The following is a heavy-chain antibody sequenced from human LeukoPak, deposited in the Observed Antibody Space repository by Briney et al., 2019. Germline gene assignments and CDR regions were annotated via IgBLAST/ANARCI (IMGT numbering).Heavy chain of an antibody. Sequence: GGSLRLSCSVSGFTLSSFWMLWVRQAPGKGLEWVAVISYDGSNKYYADSVKGRFTISRDNSKNTLYLQMNSLRAEDTAVYYCAREGCSSTSCYWNYYYYGMDVWGQGTTVTVSS. CDR2: ISYDGSNK. J-gene: IGHJ6*02. V-gene: IGHV3-30-3*01. D-gene: IGHD2-2*01. CDR3: AREGCSSTSCYWNYYYYGMDV. CDR1: GFTLSSFW.